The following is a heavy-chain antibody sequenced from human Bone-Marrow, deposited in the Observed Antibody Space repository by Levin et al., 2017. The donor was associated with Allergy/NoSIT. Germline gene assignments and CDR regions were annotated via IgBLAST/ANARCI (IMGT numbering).Heavy chain of an antibody. J-gene: IGHJ3*01. CDR1: GGSISISY. D-gene: IGHD2-15*01. CDR2: IYQSGST. Sequence: SQTLSLTCSISGGSISISYWTWIRQSPQKGLQYIGHIYQSGSTNFNPSLKSRVTISMDTSKNQFSLRLTSVTAADTAVYFCARSGLRGGYDVWGQGIRVTVSS. CDR3: ARSGLRGGYDV. V-gene: IGHV4-59*01.